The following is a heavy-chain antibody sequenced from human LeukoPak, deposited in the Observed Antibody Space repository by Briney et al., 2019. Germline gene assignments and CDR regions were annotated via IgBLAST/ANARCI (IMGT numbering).Heavy chain of an antibody. J-gene: IGHJ4*02. CDR2: INPNSGGT. V-gene: IGHV1-2*06. CDR3: ARDADRWELEYYFDY. Sequence: ASVKVSCKASGYTFTGYYIHWVRQAPGQGLEWMGRINPNSGGTNYAQKFQGRVTMTRDTSISTAYMELSRLRSDDTAVYYCARDADRWELEYYFDYWGQGTLVTVSS. D-gene: IGHD1-26*01. CDR1: GYTFTGYY.